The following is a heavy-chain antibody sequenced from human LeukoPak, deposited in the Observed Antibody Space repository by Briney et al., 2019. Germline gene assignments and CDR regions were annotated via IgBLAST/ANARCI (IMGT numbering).Heavy chain of an antibody. Sequence: SETLSLTCTVSGGSISSYYWSWIRQPPAKGLEWIGYIYYSGSTNYNPSLKSRVTISVDTSKNQFSLKLSSVTAADTAVYYCASPQGIAAAGTPWFDPGGEETLVTVPS. CDR1: GGSISSYY. D-gene: IGHD6-13*01. J-gene: IGHJ5*02. CDR3: ASPQGIAAAGTPWFDP. V-gene: IGHV4-59*08. CDR2: IYYSGST.